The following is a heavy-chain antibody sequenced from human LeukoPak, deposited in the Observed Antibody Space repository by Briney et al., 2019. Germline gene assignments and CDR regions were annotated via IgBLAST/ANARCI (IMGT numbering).Heavy chain of an antibody. CDR3: ARVDSSGYYSY. J-gene: IGHJ4*02. D-gene: IGHD3-22*01. V-gene: IGHV1-46*01. CDR2: INPSGVST. Sequence: ASVKVSCKASGYTFTSYYMHWVRQAPGQGLEWMGIINPSGVSTSYAQKFQGRVTMTRDTSTSTVYMELSSLRSEDTAVYYCARVDSSGYYSYWGQGTLVTVSS. CDR1: GYTFTSYY.